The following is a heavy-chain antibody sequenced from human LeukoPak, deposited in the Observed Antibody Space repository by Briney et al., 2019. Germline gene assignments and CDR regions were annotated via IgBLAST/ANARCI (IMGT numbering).Heavy chain of an antibody. D-gene: IGHD2-15*01. CDR1: GGSISSGGYY. V-gene: IGHV4-39*01. J-gene: IGHJ4*02. Sequence: PSETLSLTCTVSGGSISSGGYYWSWIRQHPGKGLEWIGSIYYSGSTYYNPSLKSRVTISVDTSKNQFSLKLSSVTAADTAVYYCARLQHNCSGGSCYSDGYFDYWGQGTLVTVSS. CDR3: ARLQHNCSGGSCYSDGYFDY. CDR2: IYYSGST.